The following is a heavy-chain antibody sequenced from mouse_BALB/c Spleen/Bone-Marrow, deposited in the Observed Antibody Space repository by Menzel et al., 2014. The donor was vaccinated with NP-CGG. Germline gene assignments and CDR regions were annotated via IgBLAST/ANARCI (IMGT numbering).Heavy chain of an antibody. J-gene: IGHJ2*01. CDR1: GFTFSSYS. V-gene: IGHV5-6-4*01. CDR3: SKDGGYDYSYYFDY. CDR2: ISSGGHYT. D-gene: IGHD2-4*01. Sequence: EVKLMESGGGLVKPGGSLKLSCAASGFTFSSYSMSWVRQTPEKRLEWVATISSGGHYTYYPDSVKGRFTISRDNAKYTLYLQMSSLKSEDTAMYYCSKDGGYDYSYYFDYWGQGTTLTVSS.